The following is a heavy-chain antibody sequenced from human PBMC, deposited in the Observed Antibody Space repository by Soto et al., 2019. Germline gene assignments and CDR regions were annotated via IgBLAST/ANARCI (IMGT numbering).Heavy chain of an antibody. Sequence: QVQLVQSGAEVKKPGSSLKVSCKASGGTFRNYAISWVRQAPGQGLEWMGGFIPIVGAANFAPKFQGRVTITADESTSTAYMELSSLKSDDTAMYYCARRSGSHSNGLDIWGQGTRVTVSS. D-gene: IGHD1-26*01. V-gene: IGHV1-69*01. CDR1: GGTFRNYA. CDR2: FIPIVGAA. J-gene: IGHJ3*02. CDR3: ARRSGSHSNGLDI.